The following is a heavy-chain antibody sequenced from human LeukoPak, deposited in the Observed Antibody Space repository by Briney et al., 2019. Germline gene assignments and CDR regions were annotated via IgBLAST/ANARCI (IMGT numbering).Heavy chain of an antibody. CDR2: ISSTSSTI. D-gene: IGHD3-10*01. J-gene: IGHJ3*02. Sequence: GGSLRLSCAASGFYFRSYGMHWVRQAPGKGLEWVSCISSTSSTIYYADSVKGRFTISRDNARNSLSLQMNSLRDEDTAVYYCARDSSGTFGAFDIWGQGTLVTVSS. V-gene: IGHV3-48*02. CDR1: GFYFRSYG. CDR3: ARDSSGTFGAFDI.